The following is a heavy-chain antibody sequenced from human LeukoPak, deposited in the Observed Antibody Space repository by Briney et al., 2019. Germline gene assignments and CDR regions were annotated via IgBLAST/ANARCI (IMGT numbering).Heavy chain of an antibody. J-gene: IGHJ4*02. CDR2: INHSGST. CDR1: GGSFSGYY. D-gene: IGHD5-18*01. Sequence: PSETLSLTCAVYGGSFSGYYWSWIRQPPGKGLEWIGEINHSGSTNYNPSLKSRVTISVDTSKNQFSLKLSSVTAADTAVYYCARGTRYKPYDYWGQGTLVTVSS. V-gene: IGHV4-34*01. CDR3: ARGTRYKPYDY.